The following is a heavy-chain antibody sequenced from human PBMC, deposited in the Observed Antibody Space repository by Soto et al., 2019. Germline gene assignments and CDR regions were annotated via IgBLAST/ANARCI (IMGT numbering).Heavy chain of an antibody. CDR2: IIPIFGTA. Sequence: GASVKVSCKASGGTFSNFSFSWVRQAPGQGLEWMGGIIPIFGTANYAQKFQGRVTITADESTSTAYMELSSLRSEDTAVYYCARNPSEPGYSSGWYGRYYYYGMDVWGQGTTVTV. J-gene: IGHJ6*02. V-gene: IGHV1-69*13. CDR3: ARNPSEPGYSSGWYGRYYYYGMDV. CDR1: GGTFSNFS. D-gene: IGHD6-19*01.